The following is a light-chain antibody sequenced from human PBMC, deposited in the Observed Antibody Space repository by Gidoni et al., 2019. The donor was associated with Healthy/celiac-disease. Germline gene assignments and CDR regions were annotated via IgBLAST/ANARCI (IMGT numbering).Light chain of an antibody. CDR1: QGISSA. CDR2: DAS. Sequence: IQLTQSPSPLSAPVGARVTITCRASQGISSALAWYQQKPGKAPKLLIYDASSLESGVPSRFSGSGSGTDFTLTISSLQPEDCATYYCQQFKNYRFTFGPGTKVDIK. V-gene: IGKV1D-13*01. CDR3: QQFKNYRFT. J-gene: IGKJ3*01.